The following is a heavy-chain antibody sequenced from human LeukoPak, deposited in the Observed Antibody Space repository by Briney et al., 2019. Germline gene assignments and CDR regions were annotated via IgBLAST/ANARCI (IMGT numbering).Heavy chain of an antibody. D-gene: IGHD3-10*01. J-gene: IGHJ4*02. CDR3: ARGILWFGELYPFFDY. CDR2: IYHSGST. V-gene: IGHV4-30-2*01. CDR1: GGSISSGGYS. Sequence: SETLSLTCAVSGGSISSGGYSWSWIRQPPGQGLEWIGYIYHSGSTYYNPSLKSRVTISVDRSKNQFSLKLSSVTAADTAVYYCARGILWFGELYPFFDYWGQGTLVTVSS.